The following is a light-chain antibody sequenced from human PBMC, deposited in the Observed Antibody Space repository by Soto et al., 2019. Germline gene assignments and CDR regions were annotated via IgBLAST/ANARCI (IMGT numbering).Light chain of an antibody. CDR2: DAS. J-gene: IGKJ5*01. Sequence: EIVLTQSPATLSLSPGERATLSCRASQSVSSYLAWYQQKPGQAPRLLIYDASNRATGIPARFSGSGSGTDFTLTISSLEPEDFAVYYCQQESNWPITFGQGTRLEIK. CDR1: QSVSSY. V-gene: IGKV3-11*01. CDR3: QQESNWPIT.